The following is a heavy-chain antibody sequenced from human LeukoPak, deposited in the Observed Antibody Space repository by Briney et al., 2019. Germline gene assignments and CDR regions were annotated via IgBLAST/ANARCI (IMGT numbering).Heavy chain of an antibody. CDR2: INHSGST. CDR3: ARGGDIVVVVAATLFDY. V-gene: IGHV4-34*01. D-gene: IGHD2-15*01. CDR1: GGSFSGYY. J-gene: IGHJ4*02. Sequence: SETLSLTCAVYGGSFSGYYWSWIRQPPGKGLEWIGEINHSGSTNYNPSLKSRVTISVDTSKNQFSLKLSSVTAADTAVYYCARGGDIVVVVAATLFDYWGQGTLVTVSS.